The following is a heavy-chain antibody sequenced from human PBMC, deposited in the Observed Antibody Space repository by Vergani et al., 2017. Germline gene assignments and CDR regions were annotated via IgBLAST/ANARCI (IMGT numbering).Heavy chain of an antibody. J-gene: IGHJ6*02. CDR1: GGTFSSYT. D-gene: IGHD6-19*01. CDR2: IIPILGIA. V-gene: IGHV1-69*08. Sequence: QVQLVQSGAEVKKPGSSVKVSCKASGGTFSSYTISWVRQAPGQGLEWMGRIIPILGIANYAQKFQGRVTITADKSTSTAYMELGSLRSEDTAVYYCARDGAVAGTGNYYYGMDVWGQGTTVTVSS. CDR3: ARDGAVAGTGNYYYGMDV.